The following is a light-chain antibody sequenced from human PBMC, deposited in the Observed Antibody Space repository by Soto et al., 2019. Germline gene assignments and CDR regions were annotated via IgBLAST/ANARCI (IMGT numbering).Light chain of an antibody. CDR3: CSYTASDIWV. CDR1: NSDVGGYNL. V-gene: IGLV2-11*01. Sequence: QSALTQPRSVSGSPGQSVTISCTGTNSDVGGYNLVSWYQQLPGKAPKLMISAVSQRPSGVPDRFSGSKSGNTASLTISGLQADDEADYFCCSYTASDIWVFGGGTQLTVL. CDR2: AVS. J-gene: IGLJ3*02.